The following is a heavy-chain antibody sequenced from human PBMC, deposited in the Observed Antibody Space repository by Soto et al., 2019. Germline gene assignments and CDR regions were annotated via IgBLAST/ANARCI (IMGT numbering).Heavy chain of an antibody. V-gene: IGHV3-49*03. D-gene: IGHD3-22*01. CDR3: TRSPSPVIGVTNRFDP. CDR1: GFTFGDYA. J-gene: IGHJ5*02. CDR2: IRSKAYGGTT. Sequence: GGSLRLSCTASGFTFGDYAMSWFRQAPGKGLAWVGFIRSKAYGGTTEYAASVKGRFTISRDDSKSIAYLQMNSLKTEDTAVYYCTRSPSPVIGVTNRFDPWGQGTLVTVS.